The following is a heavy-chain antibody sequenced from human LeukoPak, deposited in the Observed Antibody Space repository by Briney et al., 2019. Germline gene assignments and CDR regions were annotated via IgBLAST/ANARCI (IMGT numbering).Heavy chain of an antibody. CDR1: GYTFTGYY. Sequence: GASVRVSCKASGYTFTGYYMHWVRQAPGQGLEWMGWINPNSGGTSYAQKFQGRVTMTRDTSTSTVYMELSSLRSEDTAVYYCARHSSGGRYLDYWGQGTLVTVSS. J-gene: IGHJ4*02. CDR3: ARHSSGGRYLDY. V-gene: IGHV1-2*02. D-gene: IGHD2-15*01. CDR2: INPNSGGT.